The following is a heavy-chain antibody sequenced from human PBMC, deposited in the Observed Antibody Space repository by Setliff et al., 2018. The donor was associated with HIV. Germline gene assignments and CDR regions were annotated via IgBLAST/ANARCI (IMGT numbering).Heavy chain of an antibody. CDR3: ARGGRLQYFDWPSYAMDA. CDR1: GFIFGDYA. J-gene: IGHJ6*02. V-gene: IGHV3-21*01. CDR2: ISSSSSYI. Sequence: GGSLRLSCASSGFIFGDYAMSWVRQAPGKGLEWVSSISSSSSYIYYADSVKGRFTISRDNAKNSLYLQMNSLRAKDTAVYYCARGGRLQYFDWPSYAMDAWGQGTTVTVS. D-gene: IGHD3-9*01.